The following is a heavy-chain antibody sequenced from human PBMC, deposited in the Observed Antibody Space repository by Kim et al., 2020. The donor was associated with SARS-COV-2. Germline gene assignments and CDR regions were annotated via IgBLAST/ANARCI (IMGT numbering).Heavy chain of an antibody. CDR3: ARDTFRFEWRGYGMDV. D-gene: IGHD3-3*01. V-gene: IGHV3-30*04. CDR1: GFTFSSYA. Sequence: GGSLRLSCAASGFTFSSYAMHWVRQAPGKGLEWVAVISYDGSNKYYADSVKGRFTISRDNSKNTLYLQMNSLRAEDTAVYYCARDTFRFEWRGYGMDVWGQGTTVTVSS. CDR2: ISYDGSNK. J-gene: IGHJ6*02.